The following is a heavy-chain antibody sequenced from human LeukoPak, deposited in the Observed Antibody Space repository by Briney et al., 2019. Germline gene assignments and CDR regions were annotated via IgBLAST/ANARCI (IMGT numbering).Heavy chain of an antibody. CDR2: IYTSGST. J-gene: IGHJ4*02. V-gene: IGHV4-4*07. CDR3: ARHDSTQYYFYY. D-gene: IGHD3-22*01. Sequence: SETLSLTCTVSGGSISSYYWSWIRQPAGKGLEWIGRIYTSGSTNYNPSHKSRVTMSVDTSKNQFSLKLISVTAADTAVYYCARHDSTQYYFYYWGQGTLVTVSS. CDR1: GGSISSYY.